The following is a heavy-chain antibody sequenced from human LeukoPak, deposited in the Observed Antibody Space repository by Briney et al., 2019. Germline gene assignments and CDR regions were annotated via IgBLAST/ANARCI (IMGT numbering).Heavy chain of an antibody. CDR2: ISSSSSYI. CDR3: ARDPYIREPYSGSYRRSHYYYYGMDV. CDR1: GFTFSSYS. V-gene: IGHV3-21*01. Sequence: GGSLRLSCAASGFTFSSYSMNWVRQAPGKGLEWVSSISSSSSYIYYADSVKGRFTISRDNTKNTLYLQMNSLRAEDTAVYYCARDPYIREPYSGSYRRSHYYYYGMDVWGQGTTVTVSS. D-gene: IGHD1-26*01. J-gene: IGHJ6*02.